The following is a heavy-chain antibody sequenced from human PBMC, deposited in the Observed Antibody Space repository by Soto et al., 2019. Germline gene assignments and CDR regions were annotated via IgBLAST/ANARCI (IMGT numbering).Heavy chain of an antibody. Sequence: QVQLVQSGAEVKKPGASVKVSCKASGYTFTSYGISWVRQAPGQGLEWMGWISAYNGNTNYAQKLQGRDTMTTDTSMSTAYMELRSLRSDDTAVYDCARGGYSGRRIGIYGMYVWGQGTTVTVSS. CDR1: GYTFTSYG. CDR2: ISAYNGNT. J-gene: IGHJ6*02. CDR3: ARGGYSGRRIGIYGMYV. D-gene: IGHD5-12*01. V-gene: IGHV1-18*01.